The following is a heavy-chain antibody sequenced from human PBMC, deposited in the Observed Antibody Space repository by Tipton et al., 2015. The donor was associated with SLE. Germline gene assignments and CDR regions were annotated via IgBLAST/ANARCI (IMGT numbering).Heavy chain of an antibody. CDR1: GYSITSGYY. J-gene: IGHJ5*02. V-gene: IGHV4-38-2*02. CDR2: IYHSGIT. D-gene: IGHD2-2*01. Sequence: TMSLTCTVSGYSITSGYYWGWIRQPPGKGLEWIGSIYHSGITYYNPSLKSRVTISVERSKNQFSLKLSSVTAADTAVYYCARDRGYCSSASCYNWFDPWGQGTLVTVSS. CDR3: ARDRGYCSSASCYNWFDP.